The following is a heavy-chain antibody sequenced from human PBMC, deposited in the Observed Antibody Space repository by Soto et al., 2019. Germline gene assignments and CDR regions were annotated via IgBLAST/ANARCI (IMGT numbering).Heavy chain of an antibody. D-gene: IGHD5-18*01. CDR2: ISGSGGST. J-gene: IGHJ5*02. CDR3: AKDRGYSYGPEVWFDP. CDR1: GFTFSSYA. Sequence: EVQLLESGGGLVQPGGSLRLSCAASGFTFSSYAMSWVRQAPGKGLEWVSAISGSGGSTYYADSVKGRFTISRDNSKNTLYLQMDSLRAEDTAVYYCAKDRGYSYGPEVWFDPWCQGTLVTVCS. V-gene: IGHV3-23*01.